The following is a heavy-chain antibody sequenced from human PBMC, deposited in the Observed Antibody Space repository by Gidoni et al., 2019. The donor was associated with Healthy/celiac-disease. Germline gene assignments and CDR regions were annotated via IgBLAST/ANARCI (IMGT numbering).Heavy chain of an antibody. CDR2: INAGNGNT. Sequence: QVQLVQSGAEVKKPGASVKVSAKASGYHFTSYAMHWVRQAPGPRLEWMGWINAGNGNTKYSQKFQGRVTITRDTSASTAYMELSSLRSEDTAVYYCARDSAITTLYYFDYWGQGTLVTVSS. V-gene: IGHV1-3*01. D-gene: IGHD3-3*01. CDR1: GYHFTSYA. J-gene: IGHJ4*02. CDR3: ARDSAITTLYYFDY.